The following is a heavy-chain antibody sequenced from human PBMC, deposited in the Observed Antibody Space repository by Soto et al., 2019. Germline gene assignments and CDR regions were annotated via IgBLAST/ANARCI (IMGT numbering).Heavy chain of an antibody. V-gene: IGHV4-38-2*01. Sequence: SETLSLTCAVSGYSISSGYYWGWIRQPPGKGLEWIGTIYYSGSTFYNPSLRIRVTISVDTSKNHFSLKVSFVTAADTALNFCARVPRGFSGYDSGGFDYWGQGALVTVSS. CDR1: GYSISSGYY. D-gene: IGHD5-12*01. CDR3: ARVPRGFSGYDSGGFDY. J-gene: IGHJ4*02. CDR2: IYYSGST.